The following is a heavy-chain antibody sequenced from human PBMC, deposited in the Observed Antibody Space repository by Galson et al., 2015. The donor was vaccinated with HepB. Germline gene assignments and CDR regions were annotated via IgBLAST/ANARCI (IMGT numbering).Heavy chain of an antibody. CDR1: GGSISSSSYY. V-gene: IGHV4-39*07. CDR3: ARVFGTRASIAARPTY. CDR2: IYYSGST. D-gene: IGHD6-6*01. Sequence: LSLTCTVSGGSISSSSYYWGWIRQPPGKGLEWIGSIYYSGSTYYNPSLKSRVTISVDTSKNQFSLKLSSVTAADTAVYYCARVFGTRASIAARPTYWGQGTLVTVSS. J-gene: IGHJ4*02.